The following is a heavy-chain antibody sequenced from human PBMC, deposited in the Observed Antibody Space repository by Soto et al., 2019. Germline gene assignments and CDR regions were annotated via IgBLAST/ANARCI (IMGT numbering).Heavy chain of an antibody. D-gene: IGHD3-10*01. Sequence: SETLSLTCNVSGVSIKSHYWAWIRQPPGKGLEWIGHIHYSGTAGYSPSLKSRVTLSVLRAENQISLRLTSVTAADTAVYYCARATTMVRGVGYYYYYGMDVWGQGTTVTVSS. CDR1: GVSIKSHY. CDR2: IHYSGTA. CDR3: ARATTMVRGVGYYYYYGMDV. J-gene: IGHJ6*02. V-gene: IGHV4-59*11.